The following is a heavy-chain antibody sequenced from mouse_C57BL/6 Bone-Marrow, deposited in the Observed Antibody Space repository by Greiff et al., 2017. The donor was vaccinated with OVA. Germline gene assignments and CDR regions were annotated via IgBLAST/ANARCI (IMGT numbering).Heavy chain of an antibody. Sequence: EVQRVESGGGLVQPGGSLSLSCAASGFTFTDYYMSWVRQPPGKALEWLGFIRNKANGYTTEYSASVKGRFTISRDNSQSILYLQMNALRAEDSATYYCARYRKFFDYWGQGTTLTVSS. CDR2: IRNKANGYTT. CDR3: ARYRKFFDY. CDR1: GFTFTDYY. V-gene: IGHV7-3*01. J-gene: IGHJ2*01.